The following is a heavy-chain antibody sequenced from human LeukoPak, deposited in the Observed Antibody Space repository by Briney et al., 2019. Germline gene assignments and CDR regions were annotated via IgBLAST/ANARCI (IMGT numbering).Heavy chain of an antibody. CDR3: ARHVRSGYNLLDY. J-gene: IGHJ4*02. V-gene: IGHV4-59*08. CDR2: IYFSGSS. D-gene: IGHD5-24*01. CDR1: GVSISNYY. Sequence: KPSETLSLTCTVSGVSISNYYWSWIRQPPGKGLEWIGYIYFSGSSNQNPSLRSRVTMPVDTSKNQFSLKLSSVTAADTAVYYCARHVRSGYNLLDYWGQGTLVTVSS.